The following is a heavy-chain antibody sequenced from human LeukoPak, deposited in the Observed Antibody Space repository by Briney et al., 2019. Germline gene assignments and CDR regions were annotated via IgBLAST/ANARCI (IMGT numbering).Heavy chain of an antibody. D-gene: IGHD5-12*01. CDR1: GGSFSGYY. CDR3: AISGYESRWPYGDPPNDAFDI. Sequence: SETLSLTCAVYGGSFSGYYWSWIRQPPGKGLEWIGEINHSGSTNYNPSLKSRVTISVDTSKNQFSLKLSSVTAADTAVYYCAISGYESRWPYGDPPNDAFDIWGQGTMVTVSS. J-gene: IGHJ3*02. CDR2: INHSGST. V-gene: IGHV4-34*01.